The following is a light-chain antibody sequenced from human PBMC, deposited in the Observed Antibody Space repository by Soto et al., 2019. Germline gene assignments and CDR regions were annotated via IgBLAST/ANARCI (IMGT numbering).Light chain of an antibody. CDR3: DSYAGTKLFG. J-gene: IGLJ1*01. V-gene: IGLV2-8*01. CDR2: EVT. Sequence: QSALTQPPSASGSPGQSLTISCTGTSSDVGGYNYVSWYQQRPGKAPKLVIYEVTKRPSGVPDRFSGSKSGSTASLTVSGLQADDEAEYYCDSYAGTKLFGFGSGTKLPVL. CDR1: SSDVGGYNY.